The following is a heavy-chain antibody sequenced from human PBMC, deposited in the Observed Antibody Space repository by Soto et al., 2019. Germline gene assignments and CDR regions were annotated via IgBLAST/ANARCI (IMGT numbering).Heavy chain of an antibody. V-gene: IGHV3-53*01. CDR1: GFTVSSNY. CDR3: ARAGGGTVSPPHFDY. Sequence: GGSLRLSCAASGFTVSSNYMSWVRQAPGKGLEWVSVIYSGGSTYHADSVKGRFTISRDNSKNTLYLQMNSLRAEDTAVYYCARAGGGTVSPPHFDYWAREPWSPSPQ. CDR2: IYSGGST. D-gene: IGHD2-8*02. J-gene: IGHJ4*02.